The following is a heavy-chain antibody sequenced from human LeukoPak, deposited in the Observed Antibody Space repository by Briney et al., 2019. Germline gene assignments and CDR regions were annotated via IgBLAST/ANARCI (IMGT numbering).Heavy chain of an antibody. V-gene: IGHV3-74*01. J-gene: IGHJ5*02. CDR3: AKDLNSAYVSASGSWFDP. Sequence: QAGGSLRLSCAASGFTFSNYWMHWVRQAPGKGLVWVSRINSDGSSTNYADSVKGRFTISRDNSKDTLYLQVNSLRVEDTAVYYCAKDLNSAYVSASGSWFDPWGQGTLVTVSS. CDR1: GFTFSNYW. D-gene: IGHD3-3*02. CDR2: INSDGSST.